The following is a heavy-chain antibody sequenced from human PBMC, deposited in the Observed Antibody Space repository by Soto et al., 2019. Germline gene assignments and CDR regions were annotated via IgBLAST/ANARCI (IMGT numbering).Heavy chain of an antibody. Sequence: SETLSLTCTVSGGSISSGDYYWSWIRQPPGKGLGWIGYIYYSGSTYYNPSLKSRVTISVDTSKNQFSLKLSSVTAADTAVYYCARAENYYDSSGPHFDYWGQGTLVTVSS. CDR3: ARAENYYDSSGPHFDY. CDR2: IYYSGST. J-gene: IGHJ4*02. V-gene: IGHV4-30-4*01. CDR1: GGSISSGDYY. D-gene: IGHD3-22*01.